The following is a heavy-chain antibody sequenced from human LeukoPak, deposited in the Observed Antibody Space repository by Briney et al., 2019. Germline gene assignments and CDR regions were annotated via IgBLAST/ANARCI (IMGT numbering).Heavy chain of an antibody. D-gene: IGHD5-12*01. Sequence: SQTLSLTCVISGDSVSSISAAWNWIRQSPSRGLEWLGRTYFRSKWYNDYALSVKSRIIFKPDTSKNQFSLQLNSVTPEDTAVYYCARGGIVATAPFDYWGQGTLVTVSS. CDR1: GDSVSSISAA. CDR3: ARGGIVATAPFDY. V-gene: IGHV6-1*01. CDR2: TYFRSKWYN. J-gene: IGHJ4*02.